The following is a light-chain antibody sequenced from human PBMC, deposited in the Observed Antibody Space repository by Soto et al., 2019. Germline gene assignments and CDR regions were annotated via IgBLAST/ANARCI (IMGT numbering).Light chain of an antibody. CDR1: NSDVGGYNY. CDR2: EVS. J-gene: IGLJ2*01. V-gene: IGLV2-14*01. CDR3: SSYTISSTLE. Sequence: QLVLTQPASVSGSPGQSITISCTGTNSDVGGYNYVSWYQQHPGKAPKLMIYEVSNRPSGVSNRFSGSKSGNTASLTISGLQAEDEADYYCSSYTISSTLEFGGGTKLTVL.